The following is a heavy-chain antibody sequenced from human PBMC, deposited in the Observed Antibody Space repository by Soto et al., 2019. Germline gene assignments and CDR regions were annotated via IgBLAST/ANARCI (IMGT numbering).Heavy chain of an antibody. CDR1: GYSFTHYW. Sequence: PGESLKISRKGSGYSFTHYWIGWVRQMPGKGLEWMGLIYPYDSETRYSPSFQGQVTMSVDKSICTAYLQWSSLKASDTAMYYCVRRPDGGYYFDYWGQGTLVTVSS. V-gene: IGHV5-51*01. D-gene: IGHD3-22*01. CDR2: IYPYDSET. CDR3: VRRPDGGYYFDY. J-gene: IGHJ4*02.